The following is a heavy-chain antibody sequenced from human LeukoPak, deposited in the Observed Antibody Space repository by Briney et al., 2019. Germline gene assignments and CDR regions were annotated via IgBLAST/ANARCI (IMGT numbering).Heavy chain of an antibody. J-gene: IGHJ4*02. CDR3: ARPESLLWFGELSGGLDY. D-gene: IGHD3-10*01. Sequence: ASVEVSCKASGYTFTSYYMHWVRRAPGQGLEWMGIINPSGGSTSYAQKFQGRVTMTRDTSTSTVYMELSSLRSEDTAVYYCARPESLLWFGELSGGLDYWGQGTLVTVSS. V-gene: IGHV1-46*01. CDR2: INPSGGST. CDR1: GYTFTSYY.